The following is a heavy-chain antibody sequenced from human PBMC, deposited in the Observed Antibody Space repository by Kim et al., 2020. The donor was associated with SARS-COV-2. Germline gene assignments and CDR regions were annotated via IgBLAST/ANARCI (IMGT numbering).Heavy chain of an antibody. CDR3: ARVFRRLIYYNYAMDV. Sequence: SETLSLTCAFSGGSFSDYYLTWIRQPPGKGLEWIGEINHAGLTNYNPSLKSRVTLSLDTPKKQSSLKLSSVTAADTAVYYCARVFRRLIYYNYAMDVWGPGSTVTVSS. J-gene: IGHJ6*02. CDR2: INHAGLT. D-gene: IGHD2-21*01. CDR1: GGSFSDYY. V-gene: IGHV4-34*01.